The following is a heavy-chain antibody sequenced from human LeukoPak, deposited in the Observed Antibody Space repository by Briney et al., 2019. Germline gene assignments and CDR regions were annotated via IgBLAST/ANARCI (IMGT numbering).Heavy chain of an antibody. CDR3: ARRRYGSGGSDY. D-gene: IGHD3-10*01. Sequence: SETLSLTCAVSGGSISSSIWWSWVRQPPGKGLEWVGEIYHSGSTNYNPSLKSRVTISVDKSKNQFSLKLSSVTAADTAVYYCARRRYGSGGSDYWGQGTLVTVSS. CDR2: IYHSGST. V-gene: IGHV4-4*02. J-gene: IGHJ4*02. CDR1: GGSISSSIW.